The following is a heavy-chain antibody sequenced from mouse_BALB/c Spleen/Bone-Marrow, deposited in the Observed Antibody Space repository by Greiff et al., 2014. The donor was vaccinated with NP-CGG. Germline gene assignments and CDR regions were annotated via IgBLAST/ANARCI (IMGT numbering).Heavy chain of an antibody. D-gene: IGHD1-1*01. CDR3: TKPSFYYGSSYWYFDV. CDR2: IDPANGDT. CDR1: GFNIKDTY. Sequence: EVQLQESGAELAKPGASVKLSCTASGFNIKDTYIHRVKQRPEQGLEWIGRIDPANGDTKYDPKFQGKATITADASSNTAYLQLSSLTSEDTAVYYCTKPSFYYGSSYWYFDVWGAGTTVTVSS. J-gene: IGHJ1*01. V-gene: IGHV14-3*02.